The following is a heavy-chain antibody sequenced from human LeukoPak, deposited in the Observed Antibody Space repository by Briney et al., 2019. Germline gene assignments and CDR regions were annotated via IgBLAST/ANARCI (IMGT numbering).Heavy chain of an antibody. CDR3: AASSGVTLGRF. D-gene: IGHD4/OR15-4a*01. CDR2: IYHTGIT. CDR1: GDFIGGGSYY. J-gene: IGHJ4*02. V-gene: IGHV4-31*03. Sequence: SETLSLTCTVSGDFIGGGSYYYNWIRQHPGKGLEWIGYIYHTGITSYNPSLKSRVIMSVDKSMNQLSLKVSSLNAADTAVYYCAASSGVTLGRFWGQGTLVTVSS.